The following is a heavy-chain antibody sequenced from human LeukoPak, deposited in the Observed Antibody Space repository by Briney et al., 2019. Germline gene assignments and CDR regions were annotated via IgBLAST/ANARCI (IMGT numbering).Heavy chain of an antibody. V-gene: IGHV1-8*01. D-gene: IGHD2-2*02. Sequence: GASVRVSCKASGYTFTSYDINWVRQATGQGLEWMGWMNPNSGNTGYAQKFQGRVTMTRNTSISTAYMELSSLRSEDTAVYYCAGSSSYLNDAFDIWGQGTMVTVSS. CDR1: GYTFTSYD. CDR3: AGSSSYLNDAFDI. J-gene: IGHJ3*02. CDR2: MNPNSGNT.